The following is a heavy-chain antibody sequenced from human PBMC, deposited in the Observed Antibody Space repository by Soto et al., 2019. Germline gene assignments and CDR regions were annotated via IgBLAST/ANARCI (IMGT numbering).Heavy chain of an antibody. V-gene: IGHV4-31*03. CDR1: GGSISRGGYY. CDR2: IYYSGST. CDR3: ARAGGYCSGGSCSAFVPDLYYFDY. Sequence: PSETLSLTCTVSGGSISRGGYYXSWIRQHPGKGLEWIGYIYYSGSTYYNPSLKSRVTISVDTSKNQFSLKLSSVTAADTAVYYCARAGGYCSGGSCSAFVPDLYYFDYWGQGTLVTVSS. D-gene: IGHD2-15*01. J-gene: IGHJ4*02.